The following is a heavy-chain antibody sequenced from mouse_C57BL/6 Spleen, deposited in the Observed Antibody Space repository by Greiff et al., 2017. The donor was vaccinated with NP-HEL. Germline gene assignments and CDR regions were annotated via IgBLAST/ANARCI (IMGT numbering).Heavy chain of an antibody. CDR2: IDPNSGGT. V-gene: IGHV1-72*01. D-gene: IGHD1-1*01. Sequence: QVQLKQPGAELVKPGASVKLSCKASGYTFTSYWMHWVKQRPGRGLEWIGRIDPNSGGTKYNEKFKSKATLTVDKPSSTAYMQLSSLTSEDSAVYYCASTGIYYYGSFDVWGTGTTVTVSS. CDR1: GYTFTSYW. J-gene: IGHJ1*03. CDR3: ASTGIYYYGSFDV.